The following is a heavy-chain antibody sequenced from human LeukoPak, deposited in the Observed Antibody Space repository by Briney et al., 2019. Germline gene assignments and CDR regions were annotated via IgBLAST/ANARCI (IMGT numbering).Heavy chain of an antibody. D-gene: IGHD2-2*01. V-gene: IGHV1-69*05. CDR1: RGTFSSYA. CDR3: ARGLFAGSTSCYDY. CDR2: IIPIFGTA. Sequence: SVTVSCKASRGTFSSYAISWLRQAPGQGRDWMGRIIPIFGTANYAQKFQGRVTITTDESTSTAYMELSSLRSEDTAVYYCARGLFAGSTSCYDYRGQGTLVTVSS. J-gene: IGHJ4*03.